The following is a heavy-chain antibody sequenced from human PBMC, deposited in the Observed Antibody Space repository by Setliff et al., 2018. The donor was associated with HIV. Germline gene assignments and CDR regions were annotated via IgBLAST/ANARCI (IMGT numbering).Heavy chain of an antibody. J-gene: IGHJ4*02. CDR3: ARSQGGSYGKGYYFDY. Sequence: SVKVSCKSSGDTFSTYVFTWVRQAPGQGLEWMGGVTPILHTTNYAQKFQGRVTITADESTSTAYMELSSLRSDDTAVYYCARSQGGSYGKGYYFDYWGQGTLVTAPQ. V-gene: IGHV1-69*13. D-gene: IGHD3-16*01. CDR1: GDTFSTYV. CDR2: VTPILHTT.